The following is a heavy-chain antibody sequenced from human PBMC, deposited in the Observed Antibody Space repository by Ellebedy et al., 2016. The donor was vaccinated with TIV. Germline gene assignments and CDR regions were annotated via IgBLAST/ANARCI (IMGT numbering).Heavy chain of an antibody. V-gene: IGHV1-8*01. Sequence: ASVKVSCXASGYTFTSYDINWVRQATGQGLEWMGWMNPNSGNTGYAQKFQGRVTMTRNTSISTAYMELSSLRSEDTAVYYCARGGEMSRPFDYWGQGTLVTVSS. CDR1: GYTFTSYD. CDR2: MNPNSGNT. CDR3: ARGGEMSRPFDY. J-gene: IGHJ4*02. D-gene: IGHD3-10*01.